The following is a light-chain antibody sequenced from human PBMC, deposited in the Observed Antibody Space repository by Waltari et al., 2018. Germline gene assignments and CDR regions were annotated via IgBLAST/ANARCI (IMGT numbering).Light chain of an antibody. V-gene: IGKV3D-15*01. CDR3: QQYYDWRRVT. CDR2: GAS. Sequence: CRASQSVSGNLAWYQQKPGQAPRLLIYGASARATGIPARFSGSASGTEFTLTISSLQSEDSAVYYCQQYYDWRRVTFGQGTRLEIK. J-gene: IGKJ5*01. CDR1: QSVSGN.